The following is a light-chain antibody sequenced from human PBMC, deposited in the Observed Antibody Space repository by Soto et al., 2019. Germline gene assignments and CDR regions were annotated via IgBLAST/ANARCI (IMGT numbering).Light chain of an antibody. CDR3: QQYDNLPYT. CDR2: DAS. CDR1: QDISTY. V-gene: IGKV1-33*01. Sequence: DIQMTQSSSSLSASVGDRVTITYLASQDISTYLNWYQQKPGKAPKLLIYDASNLETGVPSRFSGSGSGTDFTFTISSLQPEDIATYYCQQYDNLPYTFGQGTKLEIK. J-gene: IGKJ2*01.